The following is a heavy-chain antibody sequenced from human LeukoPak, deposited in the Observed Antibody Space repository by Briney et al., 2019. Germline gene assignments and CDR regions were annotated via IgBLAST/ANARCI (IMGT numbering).Heavy chain of an antibody. V-gene: IGHV3-15*01. J-gene: IGHJ4*02. CDR3: YTSITDY. CDR2: IRSKIDGGAT. D-gene: IGHD2-21*01. Sequence: GGSLRLSCAASGFTFSSYAMSWVRQAPGKGLEWVGRIRSKIDGGATDYAAPVKGRFTISRDDSKNTLYLQINSLKIEDTAMYYCYTSITDYWGQGTLVTVSS. CDR1: GFTFSSYA.